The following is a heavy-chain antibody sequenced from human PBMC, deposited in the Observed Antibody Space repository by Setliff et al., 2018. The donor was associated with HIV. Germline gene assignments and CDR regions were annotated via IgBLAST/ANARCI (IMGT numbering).Heavy chain of an antibody. D-gene: IGHD2-2*01. CDR3: ASPGYCSSPNCMNVFNF. CDR1: GYSFRSYW. CDR2: IHPGDSDV. J-gene: IGHJ3*01. Sequence: RGESLKISCKGSGYSFRSYWIGWVRQRPGKGPEWMGIIHPGDSDVKYSPSFQAQVTISADKSINTAYVQWSSLEASDTAMYYCASPGYCSSPNCMNVFNFWGHGTM. V-gene: IGHV5-51*01.